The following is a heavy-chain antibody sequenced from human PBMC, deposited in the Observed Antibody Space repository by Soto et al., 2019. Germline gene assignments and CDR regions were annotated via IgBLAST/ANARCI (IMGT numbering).Heavy chain of an antibody. CDR1: GGSISSYY. Sequence: SETLSLTCTVSGGSISSYYWSWIRQPPGKGLEWIGYIYYSGSTNYNPSLKSRVTISVDTSKNQFSLKLSSVTAADTAAYYCARGNNWNYFWWFDPWGQGTLVTVSS. J-gene: IGHJ5*02. CDR3: ARGNNWNYFWWFDP. D-gene: IGHD1-7*01. V-gene: IGHV4-59*01. CDR2: IYYSGST.